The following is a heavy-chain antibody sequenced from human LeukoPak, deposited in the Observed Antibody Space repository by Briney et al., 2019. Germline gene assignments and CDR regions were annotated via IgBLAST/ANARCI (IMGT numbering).Heavy chain of an antibody. CDR3: ARRSTALQTWVGHYYGLDV. Sequence: GESLKISCKGSGYSFTSYWIGWVRQLPGKGLEWMGIIYPGDSDTKYSPSFQGQVTISADKSINTAYLQWSSLKASDTAMYYCARRSTALQTWVGHYYGLDVWGQGTTVTVSS. CDR1: GYSFTSYW. V-gene: IGHV5-51*01. J-gene: IGHJ6*02. D-gene: IGHD2-2*01. CDR2: IYPGDSDT.